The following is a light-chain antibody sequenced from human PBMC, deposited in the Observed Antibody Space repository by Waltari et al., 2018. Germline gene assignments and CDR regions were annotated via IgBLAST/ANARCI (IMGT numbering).Light chain of an antibody. CDR2: AAS. J-gene: IGKJ4*01. V-gene: IGKV1-39*01. CDR1: QNIASF. CDR3: QQVNSFPAT. Sequence: DIQTTQSPSSLSASIGDRVTITCRTSQNIASFLNWYQQMPGKDPKLLIYAASTLQSGVPSRFSGSGSGTDFTLTISSLQPEDFATYYCQQVNSFPATFGGGTTVEIK.